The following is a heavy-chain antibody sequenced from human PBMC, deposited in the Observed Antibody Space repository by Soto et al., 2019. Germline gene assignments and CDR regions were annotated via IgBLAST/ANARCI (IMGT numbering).Heavy chain of an antibody. CDR2: MNHNSGNT. V-gene: IGHV1-8*01. J-gene: IGHJ4*02. Sequence: QVQLVQSGAEVKKPGASVKVSCKASGYTFTSYDINWVRQATGQGLEWMGWMNHNSGNTVYAQKFQGRVTMTRNTTIRPAYMALSSLRSKETAVYYCARERSYGHDYWGQGTLVTVSS. D-gene: IGHD5-18*01. CDR1: GYTFTSYD. CDR3: ARERSYGHDY.